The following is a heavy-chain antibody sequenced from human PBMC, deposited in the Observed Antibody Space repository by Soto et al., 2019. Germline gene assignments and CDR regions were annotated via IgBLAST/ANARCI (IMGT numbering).Heavy chain of an antibody. CDR2: IIPIFGTA. Sequence: QVQLVQSGAEVKKPGSSVKVSCKASGGTFSSYAISWVRQAPGQGLEWMGGIIPIFGTANYAQKFQGRVTITADESTSTAYMELSRLRSEDTAVYYCARGVGCYYDSSPRTAFDIWGQGTMVTVSS. D-gene: IGHD3-22*01. CDR1: GGTFSSYA. V-gene: IGHV1-69*01. CDR3: ARGVGCYYDSSPRTAFDI. J-gene: IGHJ3*02.